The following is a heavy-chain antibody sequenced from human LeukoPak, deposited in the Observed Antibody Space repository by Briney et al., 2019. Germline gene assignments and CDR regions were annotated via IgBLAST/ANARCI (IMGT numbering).Heavy chain of an antibody. V-gene: IGHV3-7*04. J-gene: IGHJ6*02. CDR3: GRAMEV. Sequence: GGSLRLSCAASGFTFNNYWMHWVRQAPGKGLEWVANIKQDGSEKFYVDSVKGRFTISRDNAKNSLYLQMNSLREEDTAVYYCGRAMEVWAKGPRSPSP. CDR2: IKQDGSEK. CDR1: GFTFNNYW.